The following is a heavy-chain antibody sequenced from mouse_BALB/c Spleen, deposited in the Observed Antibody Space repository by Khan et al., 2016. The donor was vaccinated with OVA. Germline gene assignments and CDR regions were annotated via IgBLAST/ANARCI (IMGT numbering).Heavy chain of an antibody. CDR2: ISYSGRT. CDR3: ARSVTITTVVATDFDY. J-gene: IGHJ2*01. V-gene: IGHV3-2*02. CDR1: GYSITSDYA. Sequence: EVELVESGPGLVNPSQSLSLTCTVTGYSITSDYAWNWIRQFPGNKLEWMGYISYSGRTSYNPSLKSRISNTRDTSKNQVFLQLNSVTTEDTASYFGARSVTITTVVATDFDYWGQGTTLTVSS. D-gene: IGHD1-1*01.